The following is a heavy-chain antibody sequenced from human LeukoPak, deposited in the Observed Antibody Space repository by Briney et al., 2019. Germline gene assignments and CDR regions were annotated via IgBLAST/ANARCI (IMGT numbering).Heavy chain of an antibody. CDR2: ISGSGGST. CDR1: GFTFSSYA. Sequence: GGSLRLSWAAAGFTFSSYAMSWVRQAPGKGLEWVSAISGSGGSTYYADSVKGRSTISRDNSKNTLYLQMNRLRAEDTAVYYCAKDLSGSSHNWFDPWGQGTLVTVSS. CDR3: AKDLSGSSHNWFDP. J-gene: IGHJ5*02. D-gene: IGHD3-10*01. V-gene: IGHV3-23*01.